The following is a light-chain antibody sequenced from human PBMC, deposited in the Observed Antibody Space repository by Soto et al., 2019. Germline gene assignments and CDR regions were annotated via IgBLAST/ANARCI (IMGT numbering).Light chain of an antibody. CDR3: QQYGTSPQVT. CDR1: QSVSSSY. Sequence: EIVLTQSPGTLSLSPGERATLSFRASQSVSSSYLAWYQQKPGQAPRLLIYVASSRATGIPDRFSGSGSGTDFTLTISRLEPEAFALDYCQQYGTSPQVTFGGGTKVEIK. CDR2: VAS. V-gene: IGKV3-20*01. J-gene: IGKJ4*01.